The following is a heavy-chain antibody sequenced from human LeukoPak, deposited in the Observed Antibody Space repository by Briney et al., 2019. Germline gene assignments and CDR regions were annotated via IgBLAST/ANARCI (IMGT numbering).Heavy chain of an antibody. D-gene: IGHD7-27*01. Sequence: PSETLSLTCSVSGGSMGTYFWSWIRQTPGKGLEWIGYVDHTGRSKDNPSLKRRVSFSVDTSRDQFSLSLSSVTPADTALYFCARDDTVGIFDIWGQGIMVTVSS. CDR1: GGSMGTYF. V-gene: IGHV4-59*01. CDR3: ARDDTVGIFDI. J-gene: IGHJ4*02. CDR2: VDHTGRS.